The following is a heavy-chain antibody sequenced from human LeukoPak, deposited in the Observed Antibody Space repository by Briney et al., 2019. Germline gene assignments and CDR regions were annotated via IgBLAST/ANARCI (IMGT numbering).Heavy chain of an antibody. V-gene: IGHV3-66*01. J-gene: IGHJ4*02. Sequence: GGSLRLSCAASGFAFTTCAINWVRQAPGKGLEWVSVIYSGGSTYYADSVKGRFTISRDNSKNTLYLQMNSLRAEDTAVYYCARDRYYDSSGYNDYWGQGTLVTVSS. CDR3: ARDRYYDSSGYNDY. D-gene: IGHD3-22*01. CDR2: IYSGGST. CDR1: GFAFTTCA.